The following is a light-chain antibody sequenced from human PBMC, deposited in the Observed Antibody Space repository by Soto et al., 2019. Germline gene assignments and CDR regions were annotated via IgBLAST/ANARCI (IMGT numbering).Light chain of an antibody. CDR1: SSNIGAGYE. CDR3: QSYDSSLSGYV. Sequence: QSVLTQPPSVSEAPGQRVTISCTGSSSNIGAGYEAHWYQQVPGTAPKLLIYENNNRPSGVPDRFSGSKSGTSASLAITGLQXXXXAEYYCQSYDSSLSGYVFGTGTK. V-gene: IGLV1-40*01. CDR2: ENN. J-gene: IGLJ1*01.